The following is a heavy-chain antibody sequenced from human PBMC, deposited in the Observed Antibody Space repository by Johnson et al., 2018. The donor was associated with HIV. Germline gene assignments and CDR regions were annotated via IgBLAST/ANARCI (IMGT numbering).Heavy chain of an antibody. CDR3: ARSDVDIVATILFDI. V-gene: IGHV3-64*01. D-gene: IGHD5-12*01. Sequence: VRLVESGGGLVQPGGSLRLSCAASGFTFSSYAMHWVRQAPGKGLEYVSAISINGGSTYYANSVKGRFTISRDNSKNTLYLQMGSLRVEDMAVYYCARSDVDIVATILFDIWGQGTMVTVSS. J-gene: IGHJ3*02. CDR2: ISINGGST. CDR1: GFTFSSYA.